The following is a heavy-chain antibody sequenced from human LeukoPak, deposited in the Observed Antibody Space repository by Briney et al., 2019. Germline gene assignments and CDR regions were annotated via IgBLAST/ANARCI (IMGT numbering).Heavy chain of an antibody. Sequence: SETLSLTRTVSGGSISNYYWTWIRQPAGKGLEWIGRIYTSGSTNYNPSLKTRLTMSVDTSKNQFSLRLNSVTAADTAVYYCARQVTAIQVAADYWGQGTLVTVSS. CDR3: ARQVTAIQVAADY. CDR2: IYTSGST. J-gene: IGHJ4*02. CDR1: GGSISNYY. D-gene: IGHD2-21*02. V-gene: IGHV4-4*07.